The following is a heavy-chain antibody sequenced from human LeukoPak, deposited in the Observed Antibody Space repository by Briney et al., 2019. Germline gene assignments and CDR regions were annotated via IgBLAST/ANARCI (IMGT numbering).Heavy chain of an antibody. V-gene: IGHV1-69*13. D-gene: IGHD6-13*01. Sequence: SVKASCKASGGTFSSYAISWVRQAPGQGLEWMGGIIPIFGTANYAQKFQGRVTITADESTSTAYMELSSLRSEDTAVYYCVGGYSSSFDYWGQGTLVTVSS. CDR2: IIPIFGTA. CDR1: GGTFSSYA. J-gene: IGHJ4*02. CDR3: VGGYSSSFDY.